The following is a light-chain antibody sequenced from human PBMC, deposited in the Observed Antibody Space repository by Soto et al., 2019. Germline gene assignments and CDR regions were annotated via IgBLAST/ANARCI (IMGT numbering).Light chain of an antibody. Sequence: QSALTQPASVSGSPGQSIAISCTGTRSDVGAYNYVSWYQQHPGKAPKLMISEVTNRPSGVSDRFSGSKSGNTASLTITGLQAEDEADYYCQSYDSSLSDYVFGTGTKVTVL. CDR3: QSYDSSLSDYV. J-gene: IGLJ1*01. CDR1: RSDVGAYNY. CDR2: EVT. V-gene: IGLV2-14*01.